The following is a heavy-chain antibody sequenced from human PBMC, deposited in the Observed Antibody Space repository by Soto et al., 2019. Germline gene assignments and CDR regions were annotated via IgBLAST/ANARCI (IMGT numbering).Heavy chain of an antibody. CDR3: ARALGLYYYDSSGYYHLGY. J-gene: IGHJ4*02. V-gene: IGHV3-30-3*01. CDR2: ISYDGSNK. Sequence: GGSLRLSCAASGFTFSSYAMHWVRQAPGKGLEWVAVISYDGSNKYYADSVKGRFTISRDNSKNTLYLQMNSLRAEDTAVYYCARALGLYYYDSSGYYHLGYWGQGTLVTVSS. D-gene: IGHD3-22*01. CDR1: GFTFSSYA.